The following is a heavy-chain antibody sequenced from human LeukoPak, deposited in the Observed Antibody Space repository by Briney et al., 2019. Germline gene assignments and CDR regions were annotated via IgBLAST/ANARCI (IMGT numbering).Heavy chain of an antibody. CDR2: IWYDGSNK. V-gene: IGHV3-33*01. D-gene: IGHD3-22*01. Sequence: GRSLRLSCAASGFTFSSYGIHWVRQAPGKGLEWVSVIWYDGSNKYYADSVKGRFTISRGNSKNTLYLQMNSLRAEDTAVYYCAREKYYYDGSGYYFDYWGQGTLDTVSS. CDR1: GFTFSSYG. J-gene: IGHJ4*02. CDR3: AREKYYYDGSGYYFDY.